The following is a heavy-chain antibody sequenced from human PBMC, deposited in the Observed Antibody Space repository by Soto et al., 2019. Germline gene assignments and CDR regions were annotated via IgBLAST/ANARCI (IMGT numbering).Heavy chain of an antibody. J-gene: IGHJ4*02. Sequence: QAHLVQSGAGVKKPGSSLKVSCQASGGTFSTYGIPWVRQAPGQRLEWVGATIPIVGTTYYAQRFRGRLPIPADEVTSRGYRELSGLTAEDTAGYSFATVGFPGTTIQQFEHWGQRTLVTVS. V-gene: IGHV1-69*01. D-gene: IGHD1-1*01. CDR1: GGTFSTYG. CDR2: TIPIVGTT. CDR3: ATVGFPGTTIQQFEH.